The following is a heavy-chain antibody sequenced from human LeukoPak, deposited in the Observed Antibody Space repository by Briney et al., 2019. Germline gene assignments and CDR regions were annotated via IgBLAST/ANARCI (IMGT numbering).Heavy chain of an antibody. D-gene: IGHD1-1*01. J-gene: IGHJ3*02. CDR1: GGSFSNYY. V-gene: IGHV4-59*08. Sequence: PSETLSLTCTVSGGSFSNYYLSWIRQPPGKGLEWIGYISYSGNTNYNPSLKSRVTISVDTSKNQFSLKLSSVTAADTAVYYCARPAGRPSRSLIKLERRPKNDAFDIWGQGTMVTVSS. CDR2: ISYSGNT. CDR3: ARPAGRPSRSLIKLERRPKNDAFDI.